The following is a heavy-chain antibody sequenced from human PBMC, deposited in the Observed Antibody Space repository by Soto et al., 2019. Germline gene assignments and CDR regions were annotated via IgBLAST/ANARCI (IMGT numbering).Heavy chain of an antibody. D-gene: IGHD2-21*02. J-gene: IGHJ2*01. V-gene: IGHV1-69*08. CDR2: IIPILGIA. CDR1: GGTFSSYT. CDR3: ARDDKGGGDCYSPLWYFDL. Sequence: QVQLVQSGAEVKKPGSSVKVSCKASGGTFSSYTISWVRQAPGQGLEWMGRIIPILGIANYAQKFQGRVTITADKSTSTAYMELSSLRSEDTAVYYCARDDKGGGDCYSPLWYFDLWGRGTLVTVSS.